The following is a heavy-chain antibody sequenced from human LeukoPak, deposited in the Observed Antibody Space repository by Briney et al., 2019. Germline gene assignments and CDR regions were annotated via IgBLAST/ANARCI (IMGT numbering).Heavy chain of an antibody. Sequence: GGSLRLSCAASGFTFSSYAMSWVRQAPGKGLEWVSSISATGGSTYYADSVKGRSTISRDNSKTTLYLQMNSLRAEDTAVYYCAKAMTTVTTAFGYWGQGTLVTVSS. CDR1: GFTFSSYA. CDR2: ISATGGST. V-gene: IGHV3-23*01. J-gene: IGHJ4*02. CDR3: AKAMTTVTTAFGY. D-gene: IGHD4-17*01.